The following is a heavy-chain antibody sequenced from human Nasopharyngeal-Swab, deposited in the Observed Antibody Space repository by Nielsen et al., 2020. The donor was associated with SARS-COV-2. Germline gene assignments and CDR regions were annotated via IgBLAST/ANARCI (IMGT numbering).Heavy chain of an antibody. J-gene: IGHJ2*01. CDR2: IYYSGST. D-gene: IGHD6-13*01. Sequence: SETLSLTCTVSGGSISSGDYYWSWIRQPPGKGLEWIGYIYYSGSTYYNPSLKSRVTISVDTSKNQFSLKLSSVTAADTAVYYCARAIVLYSSSWFPSGWYFDLWGRGTLVTVSS. CDR3: ARAIVLYSSSWFPSGWYFDL. V-gene: IGHV4-30-4*01. CDR1: GGSISSGDYY.